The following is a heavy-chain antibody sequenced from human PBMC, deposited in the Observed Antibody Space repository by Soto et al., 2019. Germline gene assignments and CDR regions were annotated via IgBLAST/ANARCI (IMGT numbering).Heavy chain of an antibody. J-gene: IGHJ6*02. CDR2: INPSSGST. Sequence: QVQLVQSGAEVKKPGASVKVSCKASGYTFTSYYMHWVRQPPGQGLEWLGIINPSSGSTSYAQKCQGKESISGYTYTSTVYMELRRLRSEDTAVYYCARDVGDIVVIPAASSKNYGIDVWGQGTTVTVSS. CDR3: ARDVGDIVVIPAASSKNYGIDV. V-gene: IGHV1-46*01. D-gene: IGHD2-2*01. CDR1: GYTFTSYY.